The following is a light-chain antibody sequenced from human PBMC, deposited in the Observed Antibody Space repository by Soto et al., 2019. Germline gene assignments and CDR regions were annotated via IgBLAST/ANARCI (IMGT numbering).Light chain of an antibody. V-gene: IGKV3-11*01. CDR1: QSVSSY. CDR2: YAS. CDR3: QQSSTWIT. J-gene: IGKJ5*01. Sequence: EIVLTQSPATLSLSPGERATLSCRASQSVSSYLAWYQQKPGQAPRLLIYYASNRATGIPARFSGSGSGTDFTLTSSSLEPEDLALYYGQQSSTWITFGPGTRLEIE.